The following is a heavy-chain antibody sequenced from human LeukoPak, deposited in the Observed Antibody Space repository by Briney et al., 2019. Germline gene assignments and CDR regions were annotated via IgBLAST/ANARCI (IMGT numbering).Heavy chain of an antibody. CDR3: ARAQPKLELLHYYYMDV. Sequence: SETLSLTCAVYGGSFSGYYWSWIRQPPGKGLEWIGEINHSGSTNYNPSLKSRVTISVDTSKNQFSLKLSSVTAADTAVYYCARAQPKLELLHYYYMDVWGKGTTVTVSS. V-gene: IGHV4-34*01. D-gene: IGHD1-7*01. J-gene: IGHJ6*03. CDR2: INHSGST. CDR1: GGSFSGYY.